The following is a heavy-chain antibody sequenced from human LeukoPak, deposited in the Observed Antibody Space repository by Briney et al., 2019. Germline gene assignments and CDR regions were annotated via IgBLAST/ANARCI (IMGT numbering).Heavy chain of an antibody. CDR3: ARGSSYGFSMGY. CDR2: ISTYSGDT. D-gene: IGHD5-18*01. V-gene: IGHV1-18*01. J-gene: IGHJ4*02. CDR1: GSTFTICG. Sequence: ASVTLSCNSSGSTFTICGINWVRHAPAQGLELMGWISTYSGDTNYAHKLQERVTMTTDTSTTTAYLELKNLRSDDTAVYYCARGSSYGFSMGYWGQGTLVTVSS.